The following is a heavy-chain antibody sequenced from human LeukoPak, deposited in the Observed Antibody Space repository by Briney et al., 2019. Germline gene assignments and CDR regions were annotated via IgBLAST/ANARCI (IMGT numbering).Heavy chain of an antibody. CDR2: IKQDGSEK. D-gene: IGHD1-1*01. CDR3: ARMVQLERRRAFDI. Sequence: GGSLRLSCAASGFTFSSYWMSRVRQAPGKGLEWVANIKQDGSEKYYVDSVKGRFTISRDNAKNSLYLQMNSLRAEDTAVYYCARMVQLERRRAFDIWGQGTMVTVSS. J-gene: IGHJ3*02. CDR1: GFTFSSYW. V-gene: IGHV3-7*01.